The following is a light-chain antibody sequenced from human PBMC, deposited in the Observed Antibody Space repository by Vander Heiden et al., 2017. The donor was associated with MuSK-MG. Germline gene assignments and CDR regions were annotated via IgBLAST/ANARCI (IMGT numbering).Light chain of an antibody. CDR1: QAISHW. V-gene: IGKV1D-16*01. CDR2: AGS. J-gene: IGKJ4*02. CDR3: QKYSKDHLT. Sequence: IQLTQSPSSLSASVGDSVTITCRASQAISHWLAWYQQRPHKALEILIDAGSVVQSWVLSRFSGRGSGKDGTRTSSGMKAEDGTTEYGQKYSKDHLTFGGGTKVEIK.